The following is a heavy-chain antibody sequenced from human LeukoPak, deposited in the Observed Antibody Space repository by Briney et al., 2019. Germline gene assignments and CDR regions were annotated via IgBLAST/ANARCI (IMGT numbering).Heavy chain of an antibody. D-gene: IGHD5-18*01. J-gene: IGHJ6*04. CDR1: GGSVSSGTNY. Sequence: PSETLSLTCTVSGGSVSSGTNYWGWIRQPPGKGLEWIGYIYYSGSTNYNPSLKSRVTISVDTSKNQFSLKLSSVTAADTAVYYCARGGAMVFLEVRYYYYGMDVWGKGTTVTVSS. CDR3: ARGGAMVFLEVRYYYYGMDV. CDR2: IYYSGST. V-gene: IGHV4-61*01.